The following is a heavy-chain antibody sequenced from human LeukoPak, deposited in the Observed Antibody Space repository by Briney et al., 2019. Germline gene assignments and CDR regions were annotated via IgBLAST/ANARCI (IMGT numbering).Heavy chain of an antibody. D-gene: IGHD6-19*01. V-gene: IGHV1-2*02. CDR2: INPKSGGT. CDR3: ARDLGISGWYAPPLGYFDY. J-gene: IGHJ4*02. CDR1: AYTFTGHY. Sequence: ASVKVSCKASAYTFTGHYMHWVRQAPGQGLEWMGWINPKSGGTNYAQKFQGRVTMTRDTSISTTYMELSRLRSDDTAVYYCARDLGISGWYAPPLGYFDYWGQGTLVTVSS.